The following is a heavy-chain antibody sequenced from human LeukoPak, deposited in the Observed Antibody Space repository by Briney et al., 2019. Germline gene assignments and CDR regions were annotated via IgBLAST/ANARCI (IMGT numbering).Heavy chain of an antibody. D-gene: IGHD1-26*01. V-gene: IGHV3-23*01. CDR2: ISGSGGST. CDR3: AKEYVSGSYGYYFDY. J-gene: IGHJ4*02. CDR1: GFTVSSNF. Sequence: GGSLRLSCAASGFTVSSNFMSWVRQAQGKGLEWVSVISGSGGSTYYADSVKGRFTISRDNSKNTLYLQMNSLRAEDTAVYYCAKEYVSGSYGYYFDYWGQGTLVTVSS.